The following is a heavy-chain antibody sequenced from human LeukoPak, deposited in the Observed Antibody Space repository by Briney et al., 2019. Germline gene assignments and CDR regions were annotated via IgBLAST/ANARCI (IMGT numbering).Heavy chain of an antibody. J-gene: IGHJ4*02. CDR3: ARDDSGGYYYFDY. CDR1: GYTFTSYA. Sequence: ASVKVSCKASGYTFTSYAMNWVRQAPGQGLEWMGWISAYNGNTNYAQKLQGRVTMTTDTSTSTAYMELRSLRSDDSAVYYCARDDSGGYYYFDYWGQGTLVTVSS. CDR2: ISAYNGNT. V-gene: IGHV1-18*01. D-gene: IGHD3-22*01.